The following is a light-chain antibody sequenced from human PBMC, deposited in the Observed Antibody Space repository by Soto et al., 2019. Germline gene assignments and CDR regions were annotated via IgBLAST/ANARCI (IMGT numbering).Light chain of an antibody. CDR3: AAWDDSLNGVV. V-gene: IGLV1-44*01. J-gene: IGLJ3*02. CDR2: SNN. Sequence: QSVLTQPPSASGTPGQRVTISCSGSSSSIGSNAVNWYQQLPGTAPKLLIYSNNQRPSGVPDRFSGSKSGTSASLAISGLQSEDEADYCCAAWDDSLNGVVFGGGTKLTVL. CDR1: SSSIGSNA.